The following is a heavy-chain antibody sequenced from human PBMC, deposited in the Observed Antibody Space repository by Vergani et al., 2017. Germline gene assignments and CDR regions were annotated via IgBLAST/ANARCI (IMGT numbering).Heavy chain of an antibody. CDR1: ADSISSGSYY. J-gene: IGHJ6*03. V-gene: IGHV4-39*01. CDR3: ARIPAANRYYYMDV. D-gene: IGHD2-2*01. CDR2: IYYSGLT. Sequence: QLQLQQSGPGLVKPSETLFLTCTVSADSISSGSYYWGWIRQPPGKSLEWIGSIYYSGLTYYNPSLKSRVAISVDTSKNQFSLKVTSVTAADTAVYYCARIPAANRYYYMDVWGKGTTVTVSS.